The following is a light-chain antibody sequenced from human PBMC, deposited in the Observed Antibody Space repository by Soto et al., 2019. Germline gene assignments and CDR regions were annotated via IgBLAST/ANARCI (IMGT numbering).Light chain of an antibody. Sequence: QSALTQPPSASGSPGQSVTISCTGTSNDIGTYHYVSWYQQHPRKAPKLMIFEVAKRPPGVPDRFSGSKSGNTASLTVSGLQAEDEADYYCQSYDSSLSGSGVFGGGTKVTVL. CDR2: EVA. V-gene: IGLV2-8*01. CDR3: QSYDSSLSGSGV. J-gene: IGLJ3*02. CDR1: SNDIGTYHY.